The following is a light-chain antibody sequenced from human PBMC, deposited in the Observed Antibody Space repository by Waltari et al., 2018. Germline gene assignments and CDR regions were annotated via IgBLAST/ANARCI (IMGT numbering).Light chain of an antibody. CDR1: PSLSSY. J-gene: IGKJ4*01. CDR3: QQRRNWA. V-gene: IGKV3-11*01. Sequence: EIVLTQSPATLSLSPGVRATPSCSPSPSLSSYLAWYQQNPGQAPRLLIYDASSRATGIPARFSGSGSGTDFTLTISSLEPEDFAVYYCQQRRNWAFGGGTKVEIK. CDR2: DAS.